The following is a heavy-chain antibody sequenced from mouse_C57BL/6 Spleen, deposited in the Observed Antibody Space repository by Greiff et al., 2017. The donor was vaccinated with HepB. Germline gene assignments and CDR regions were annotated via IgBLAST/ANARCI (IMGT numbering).Heavy chain of an antibody. CDR2: IDPSDSET. V-gene: IGHV1-52*01. CDR1: GYTFTSYW. Sequence: QVQLQQPGAELVRPGSSVKLSCKASGYTFTSYWMHWVKQRPIQGLEWIGNIDPSDSETNYNQKFKDKATLTVDKSSSTAYMQLSSLTSEDSAVYYCARALDYRMDYWGQGTSVTVSS. D-gene: IGHD2-4*01. CDR3: ARALDYRMDY. J-gene: IGHJ4*01.